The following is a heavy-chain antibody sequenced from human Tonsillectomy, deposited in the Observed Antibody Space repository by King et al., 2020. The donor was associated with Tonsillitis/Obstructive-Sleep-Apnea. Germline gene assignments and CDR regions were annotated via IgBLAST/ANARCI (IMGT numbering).Heavy chain of an antibody. CDR3: VSNLDV. J-gene: IGHJ6*04. Sequence: VQLVESGGGLVLPGGSLRLSCAASGFNFSGYWMTWVRQAPGKGLELVANIKQEGSEKNYVDSVKGRFTISRDNARKSLYLQMNSLRVEDTGVYYCVSNLDVWGKGTTVTVSS. CDR1: GFNFSGYW. CDR2: IKQEGSEK. V-gene: IGHV3-7*02. D-gene: IGHD1-20*01.